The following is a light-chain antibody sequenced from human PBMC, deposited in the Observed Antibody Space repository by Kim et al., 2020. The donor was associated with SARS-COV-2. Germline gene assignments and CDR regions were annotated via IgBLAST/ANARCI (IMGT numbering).Light chain of an antibody. J-gene: IGLJ1*01. V-gene: IGLV2-23*02. CDR2: EVT. CDR1: SSDVGNYNL. Sequence: QYITISCTGTSSDVGNYNLVSWYQQHPGKAPKLMIYEVTKRPSGVSNRFSGSKSGNTASLTISGLQPEDEANYYCCSYAGSSTSYAFGSGTKVTVL. CDR3: CSYAGSSTSYA.